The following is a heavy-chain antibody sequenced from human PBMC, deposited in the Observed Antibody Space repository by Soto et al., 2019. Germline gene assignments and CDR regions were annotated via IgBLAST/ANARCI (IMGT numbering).Heavy chain of an antibody. J-gene: IGHJ4*02. V-gene: IGHV4-31*03. Sequence: QVKLQESGPGLVQPAQTLSLSCTVSGGSITSGGIYWSWLRQHPRQGLEWIGYIYHSGSNTYHPYLTSRVTILVDTSKNQFSLAVTSLAVADTAVDYCARFNSRSGTEYFDYWGQGTLVTVSS. CDR2: IYHSGSN. CDR3: ARFNSRSGTEYFDY. CDR1: GGSITSGGIY. D-gene: IGHD6-19*01.